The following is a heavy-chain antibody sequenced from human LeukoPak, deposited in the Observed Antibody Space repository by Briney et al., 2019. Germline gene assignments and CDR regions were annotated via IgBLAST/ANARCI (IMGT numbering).Heavy chain of an antibody. CDR1: GFTFSSYS. V-gene: IGHV3-21*01. CDR3: AELGITMIGGV. J-gene: IGHJ6*04. D-gene: IGHD3-10*02. CDR2: ISSSSSYI. Sequence: PGGSLRLSCAASGFTFSSYSMNWVRQAPGKGLEWVSSISSSSSYIYYADSVKGRFTISRNNAKNSLYLQMNSLRAEDTAVYYCAELGITMIGGVWGKGTTVTISS.